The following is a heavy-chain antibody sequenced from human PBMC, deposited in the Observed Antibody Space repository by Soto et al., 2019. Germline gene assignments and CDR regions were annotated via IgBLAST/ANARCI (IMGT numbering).Heavy chain of an antibody. Sequence: QVQLVQSGVEVKKPGASVRVSCKASGYTCSTYGLTWVRQAPGQGLEWMGWISPYNGNTNFAQQFQGRVTLTTDTSTSTAYMQLRSLTSDDTAMYYCARGAWDYNNTWYELWGQGTLVTVSS. D-gene: IGHD1-1*01. V-gene: IGHV1-18*04. J-gene: IGHJ5*02. CDR1: GYTCSTYG. CDR3: ARGAWDYNNTWYEL. CDR2: ISPYNGNT.